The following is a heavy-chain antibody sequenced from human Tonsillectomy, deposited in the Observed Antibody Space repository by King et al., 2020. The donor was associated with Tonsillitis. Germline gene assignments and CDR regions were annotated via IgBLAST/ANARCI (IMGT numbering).Heavy chain of an antibody. Sequence: VQRVESGGGLVKPGGSLRISCAASGFTFCSYSMNWVRQAPGKGMEWGSSISSSSSYIYYADSVKGRLTISRDNAKNSLVLHMNSLRAEDTAVYYCASKRGTMTQVGAFDYWGQGTLVTVSS. D-gene: IGHD1-26*01. V-gene: IGHV3-21*01. J-gene: IGHJ4*02. CDR2: ISSSSSYI. CDR3: ASKRGTMTQVGAFDY. CDR1: GFTFCSYS.